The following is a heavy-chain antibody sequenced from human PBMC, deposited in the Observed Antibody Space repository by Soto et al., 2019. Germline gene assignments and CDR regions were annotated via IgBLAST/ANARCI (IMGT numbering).Heavy chain of an antibody. CDR2: IIPIFGTA. CDR3: ARSGSGYSYGYLPSDYYGMDV. Sequence: SVKVSCKASGGTFSSYAISWVRQAPGQGLEWMGGIIPIFGTANYAQKFQGRVTITADESTSTAYMELSSLRSEDTAVYYCARSGSGYSYGYLPSDYYGMDVWGQGTTVTVSS. D-gene: IGHD5-18*01. V-gene: IGHV1-69*13. CDR1: GGTFSSYA. J-gene: IGHJ6*02.